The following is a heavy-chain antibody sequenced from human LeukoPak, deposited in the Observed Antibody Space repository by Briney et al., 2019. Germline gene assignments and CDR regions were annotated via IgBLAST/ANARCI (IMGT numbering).Heavy chain of an antibody. J-gene: IGHJ6*02. CDR1: GYTFTSYG. CDR3: ARGEGWYCSSTSCYDTYYYYGMDV. D-gene: IGHD2-2*01. V-gene: IGHV1-18*01. CDR2: ISAYNGNT. Sequence: ASVKVSCKASGYTFTSYGISWVRQAPGQGLGWMGWISAYNGNTNYAQKLQGRVTMTTDTSTSTAYMELRSLRSDDTAVYYCARGEGWYCSSTSCYDTYYYYGMDVWGQGTTVTVSS.